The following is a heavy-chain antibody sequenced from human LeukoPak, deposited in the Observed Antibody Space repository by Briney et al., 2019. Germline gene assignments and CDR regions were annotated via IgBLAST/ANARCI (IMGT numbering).Heavy chain of an antibody. CDR1: GGSVSSLSYY. Sequence: PSETLSLTCSVSGGSVSSLSYYWGWVRQPPGKGLEWIGSIYYGGRTYYNPSLKSRVTMPVDTSKNQFSLKLSSVTAADTAIYYCARAPGIVGTTPFGNYWGRGTLVTVSS. V-gene: IGHV4-39*01. CDR3: ARAPGIVGTTPFGNY. D-gene: IGHD1-26*01. J-gene: IGHJ4*02. CDR2: IYYGGRT.